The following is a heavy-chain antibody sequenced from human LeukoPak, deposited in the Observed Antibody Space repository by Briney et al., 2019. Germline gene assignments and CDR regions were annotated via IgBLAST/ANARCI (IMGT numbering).Heavy chain of an antibody. Sequence: ASVKVSCKASGYTFTNYDINWVRQATGQGLEWMGWMSPNSDNTGYAQKFQGRVTFTRDTFISTAYMELRSLTSEDTAVYYCARDYGGSSGWFDPWGQGTLVTVSS. D-gene: IGHD4-23*01. J-gene: IGHJ5*02. V-gene: IGHV1-8*01. CDR1: GYTFTNYD. CDR2: MSPNSDNT. CDR3: ARDYGGSSGWFDP.